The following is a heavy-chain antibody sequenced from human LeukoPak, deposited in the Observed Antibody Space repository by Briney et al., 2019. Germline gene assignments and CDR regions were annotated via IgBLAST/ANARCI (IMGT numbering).Heavy chain of an antibody. CDR2: IIPIFGTA. CDR1: GYTFTSYD. J-gene: IGHJ4*02. CDR3: ARRIATGGTTIGY. V-gene: IGHV1-69*13. Sequence: GASVKVSCKASGYTFTSYDINWVRHATGQGLEWMGGIIPIFGTANYAQKFQGRVTITADESTSTAYMELSSLRSEDTAVYYCARRIATGGTTIGYWGQGTLDTVSS. D-gene: IGHD6-13*01.